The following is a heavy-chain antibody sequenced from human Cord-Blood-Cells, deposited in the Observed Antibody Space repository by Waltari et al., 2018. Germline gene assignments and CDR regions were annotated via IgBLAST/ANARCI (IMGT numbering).Heavy chain of an antibody. CDR2: IYYSGST. J-gene: IGHJ2*01. D-gene: IGHD1-26*01. CDR1: GAAVSSGSSY. Sequence: QVPLQESGPGLVKPSETLSLTCPVPGAAVSSGSSYWSWIRQPPGKGLEWIGYIYYSGSTNYNPSLKSRVTISVDTSKNQFSLKLSSVTAADTAVYYCARDSGNWYFDLWGRGTLVTVSS. CDR3: ARDSGNWYFDL. V-gene: IGHV4-61*01.